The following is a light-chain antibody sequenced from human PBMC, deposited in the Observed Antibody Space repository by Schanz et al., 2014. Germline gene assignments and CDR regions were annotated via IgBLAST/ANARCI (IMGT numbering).Light chain of an antibody. CDR2: AAS. CDR1: QSISTY. J-gene: IGKJ5*01. V-gene: IGKV1-39*01. CDR3: QQSGT. Sequence: DIQMTQSPSSLSASVGDRVTITCRASQSISTYLNWYQQKPGKAPKFLIYAASSLQSGVPSRFSGSGSGTDFTLTIGSLQPEDFATYYCQQSGTFGQGTRLDIK.